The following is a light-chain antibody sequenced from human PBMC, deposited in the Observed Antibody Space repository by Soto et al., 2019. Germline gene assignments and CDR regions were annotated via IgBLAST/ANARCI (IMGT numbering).Light chain of an antibody. CDR3: QQYGTSEII. CDR2: DTS. CDR1: QSLANSF. V-gene: IGKV3-20*01. Sequence: EFVLTQSAGTLSLSPGETATLYCRASQSLANSFIAWYQQKPGQAPRLLIYDTSSRASGIPDRFSGSGSGTDFTLTISRLETEDFAVFYCQQYGTSEIIFGQGTRLEIK. J-gene: IGKJ5*01.